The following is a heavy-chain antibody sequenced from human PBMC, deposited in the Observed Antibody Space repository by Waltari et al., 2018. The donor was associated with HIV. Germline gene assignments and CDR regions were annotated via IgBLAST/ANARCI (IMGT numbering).Heavy chain of an antibody. CDR3: ARGDVEAKVGY. J-gene: IGHJ4*02. Sequence: QVQLQQWGAGLLKPSETLSLTCAVYGGSFSGYYWSWIRQPPGKGLEWIGEINHSGSTNYNPSLKSRVTISVDTSKNQFSLKLSSVTAADTAVYYCARGDVEAKVGYWGQGTLVTVSS. V-gene: IGHV4-34*01. D-gene: IGHD2-2*01. CDR1: GGSFSGYY. CDR2: INHSGST.